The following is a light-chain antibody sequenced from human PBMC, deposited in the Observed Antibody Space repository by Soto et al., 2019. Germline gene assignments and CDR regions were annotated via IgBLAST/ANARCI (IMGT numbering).Light chain of an antibody. Sequence: QSALTQPASVSGSPGQSITISCTGTSNDVGGHNYVSWYQHHPGKAPKLMIYDVTNRPSGVSNRFSGSKSGNTAALTISGLQAEDEADYYCCSYAGSTTYVVFGGGTKVTVL. CDR1: SNDVGGHNY. J-gene: IGLJ2*01. CDR2: DVT. CDR3: CSYAGSTTYVV. V-gene: IGLV2-23*02.